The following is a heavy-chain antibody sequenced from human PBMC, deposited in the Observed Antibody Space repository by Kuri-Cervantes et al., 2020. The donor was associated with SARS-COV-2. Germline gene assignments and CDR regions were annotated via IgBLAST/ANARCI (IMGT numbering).Heavy chain of an antibody. Sequence: SETLSLTCTVSGGSISSHYWSWIRQPPGKGLEWIGYIYYSGSTYYNPSLKSRVTISVDTSKNQFSLKLSSVTAADTAVYYCARVLPEITIFGVVRTRAYYFDYWGQGTLVTVSS. J-gene: IGHJ4*02. CDR2: IYYSGST. D-gene: IGHD3-3*01. CDR3: ARVLPEITIFGVVRTRAYYFDY. V-gene: IGHV4-59*08. CDR1: GGSISSHY.